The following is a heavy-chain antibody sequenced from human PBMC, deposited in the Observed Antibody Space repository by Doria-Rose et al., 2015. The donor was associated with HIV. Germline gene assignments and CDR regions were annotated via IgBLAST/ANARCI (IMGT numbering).Heavy chain of an antibody. D-gene: IGHD3-10*01. Sequence: QVQLQESGPGLVRPSQTLSLTCTVSGDSISSGDSFWSWIRQPPGKGPEWIGYISSSGTTYYYPSLRGRLTISLDASKNQCSLTLNSVTAADTAVYYCARARNYGFPHFFDFWGQGTLVTVSS. CDR3: ARARNYGFPHFFDF. CDR2: ISSSGTT. V-gene: IGHV4-30-4*01. J-gene: IGHJ4*02. CDR1: GDSISSGDSF.